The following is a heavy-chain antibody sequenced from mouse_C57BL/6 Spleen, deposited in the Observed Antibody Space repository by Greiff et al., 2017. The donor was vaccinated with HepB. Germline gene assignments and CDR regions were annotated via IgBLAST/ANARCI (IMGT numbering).Heavy chain of an antibody. CDR2: IDPANGNT. J-gene: IGHJ4*01. CDR3: ARYDYDGPYYAMDY. CDR1: GFNIKNTY. D-gene: IGHD2-4*01. V-gene: IGHV14-3*01. Sequence: EVQGVESVAELVRPGASVKLSCTASGFNIKNTYMHWVKQRPEQGLEWIGRIDPANGNTKYAPKFQGKATITADTSSNTAYLQLSSLTSEDTAIYYCARYDYDGPYYAMDYWGQGTSVTVSS.